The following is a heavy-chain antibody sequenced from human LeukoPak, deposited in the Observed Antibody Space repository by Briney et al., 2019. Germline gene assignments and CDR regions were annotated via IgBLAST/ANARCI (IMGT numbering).Heavy chain of an antibody. J-gene: IGHJ4*02. CDR2: IYTSGST. Sequence: TSETLSLTCTDSGGSISSGSYYWSSIRQPAGKGLKWIGRIYTSGSTNYKPSLKSRVTISVDTSKNQFSLKLSSVTAADTAVYYCARGPRLQLGDFDYWGQGTLVTVSS. CDR3: ARGPRLQLGDFDY. D-gene: IGHD5-24*01. V-gene: IGHV4-61*02. CDR1: GGSISSGSYY.